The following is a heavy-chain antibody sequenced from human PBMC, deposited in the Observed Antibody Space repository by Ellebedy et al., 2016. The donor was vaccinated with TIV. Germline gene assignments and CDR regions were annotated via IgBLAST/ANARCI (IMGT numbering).Heavy chain of an antibody. CDR1: GFSLSTSGMC. J-gene: IGHJ6*02. CDR2: IDWDDDK. V-gene: IGHV2-70*01. D-gene: IGHD2-21*02. Sequence: SGPTLVXPTQTLTLTCTFSGFSLSTSGMCVSWIRQPPGKALEWLALIDWDDDKYYSTSLKTRLTISKDTSKNQVVLTMTSMDPVDTATYYCARIRVVTAIRYYYYGMDVWGQGTTVTVSS. CDR3: ARIRVVTAIRYYYYGMDV.